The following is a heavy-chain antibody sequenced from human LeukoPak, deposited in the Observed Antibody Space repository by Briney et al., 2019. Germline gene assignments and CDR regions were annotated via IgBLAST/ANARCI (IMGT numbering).Heavy chain of an antibody. CDR1: GYTFTSYA. CDR3: AREDLRGYSYGCDY. Sequence: GASVKVSCKASGYTFTSYAMNWVRQAPGQGLEWMGWINTNTGNPTYAQGFTGRFVFSLDTSVSTAYLQISSLKAEDTAVYYCAREDLRGYSYGCDYWGQGTLVTVSS. V-gene: IGHV7-4-1*02. D-gene: IGHD5-18*01. CDR2: INTNTGNP. J-gene: IGHJ4*02.